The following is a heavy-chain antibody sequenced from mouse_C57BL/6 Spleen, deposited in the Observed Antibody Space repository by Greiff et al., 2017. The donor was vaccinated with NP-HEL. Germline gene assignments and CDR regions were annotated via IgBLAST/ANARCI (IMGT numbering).Heavy chain of an antibody. CDR2: INPNNGGT. CDR1: GYTFTDYY. Sequence: VQLQQSGPGLVKPGASVKISCKASGYTFTDYYMNWVKQSHGRSLEWIGDINPNNGGTSYNQKFKGKATLTVDKSSSTAYMELRSLTSEDSAVYYCARLPYYAMDYWGQGTSVTVSS. V-gene: IGHV1-26*01. J-gene: IGHJ4*01. CDR3: ARLPYYAMDY.